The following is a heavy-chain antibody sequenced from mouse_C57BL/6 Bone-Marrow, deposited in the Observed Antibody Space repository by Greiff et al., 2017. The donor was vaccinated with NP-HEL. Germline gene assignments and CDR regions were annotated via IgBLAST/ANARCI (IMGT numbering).Heavy chain of an antibody. D-gene: IGHD2-5*01. CDR2: IDPSDSYT. CDR3: ATPSNYAPFAY. V-gene: IGHV1-69*01. J-gene: IGHJ3*01. Sequence: QVQLQQPGAELVMPGASVKLSCKASGYTFTSYWMHWVKQRPGQGLEWIGEIDPSDSYTNYNQKFKGKSTLTVDKSSSTAYMQLSSLTSEDSAVYYCATPSNYAPFAYWGQGTLVTVSA. CDR1: GYTFTSYW.